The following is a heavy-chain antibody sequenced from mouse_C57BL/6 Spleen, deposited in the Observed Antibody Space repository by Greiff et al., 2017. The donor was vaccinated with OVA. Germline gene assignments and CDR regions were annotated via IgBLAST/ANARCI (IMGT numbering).Heavy chain of an antibody. D-gene: IGHD2-5*01. V-gene: IGHV5-6*01. J-gene: IGHJ4*01. CDR2: ISSGGSYT. CDR3: ARHGAYYSNSDAMDY. Sequence: EVHLVESGGDLVKPGGSLKLSCAASGFTFSSYGMSWVRQTPDKRLEWVATISSGGSYTYYPDSVKGRFTISRDNAKNTLYLQMSSLKSEDTAMYYCARHGAYYSNSDAMDYWGQGTSVTVSS. CDR1: GFTFSSYG.